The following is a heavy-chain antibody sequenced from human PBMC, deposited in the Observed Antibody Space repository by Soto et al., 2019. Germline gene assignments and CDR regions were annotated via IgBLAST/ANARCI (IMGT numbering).Heavy chain of an antibody. Sequence: PETLSLTCTVSGGSISSSSYYWGWIRQPPGKGLEWIGSIYYSGSTYYNPSLKSRVTISVDTSKNQFSLKLSSVNDADTAVYYCASQIITGTTADAFDIWCQCPMVT. J-gene: IGHJ3*02. CDR3: ASQIITGTTADAFDI. CDR2: IYYSGST. V-gene: IGHV4-39*01. CDR1: GGSISSSSYY. D-gene: IGHD1-20*01.